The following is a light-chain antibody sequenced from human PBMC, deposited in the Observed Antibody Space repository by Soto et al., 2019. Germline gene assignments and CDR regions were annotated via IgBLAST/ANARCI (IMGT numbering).Light chain of an antibody. J-gene: IGKJ1*01. CDR3: QQSYSTPWT. CDR2: AAS. Sequence: DIQMTQSPSSLSASVGDRVTITCRASQSISIYLNWYQQKPGKAPKFLIYAASSLQSGVPSRFSGSGSGTDFTLTISSLQPEDFATYYCQQSYSTPWTFGQGTKVEIK. CDR1: QSISIY. V-gene: IGKV1-39*01.